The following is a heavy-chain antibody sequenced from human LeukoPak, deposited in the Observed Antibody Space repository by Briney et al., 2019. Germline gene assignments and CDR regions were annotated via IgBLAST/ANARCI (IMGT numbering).Heavy chain of an antibody. D-gene: IGHD2-21*02. V-gene: IGHV4-39*07. CDR2: IYYSGST. J-gene: IGHJ4*02. CDR1: GGSISSNSHY. Sequence: SETLSLTCTVSGGSISSNSHYWGWIRQPPGKGLEWIRNIYYSGSTYYNPSLKSRIIISVDTSKNQFSLKLGSVTAADTAVYYCARTMVTAISKRPAVLDYWGQGTLVTVSS. CDR3: ARTMVTAISKRPAVLDY.